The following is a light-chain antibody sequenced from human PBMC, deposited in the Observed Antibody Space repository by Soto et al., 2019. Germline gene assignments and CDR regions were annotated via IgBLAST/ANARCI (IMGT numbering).Light chain of an antibody. CDR3: FSFGGGTYV. V-gene: IGLV2-8*01. CDR2: DVN. CDR1: SSDVGAYIF. Sequence: QSALTQPPSASGSPGQSVTISCTGTSSDVGAYIFVSWYQQHPGKAPKLMVYDVNRRPPGVPDRFFGSKSGNTASLTVSGLQAEDEDDYYCFSFGGGTYVFGTGTKVTVL. J-gene: IGLJ1*01.